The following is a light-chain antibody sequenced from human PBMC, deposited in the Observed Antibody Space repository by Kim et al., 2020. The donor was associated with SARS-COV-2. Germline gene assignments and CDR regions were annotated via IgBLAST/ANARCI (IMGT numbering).Light chain of an antibody. CDR2: AAS. CDR3: QKYNSAPWT. CDR1: QDIANS. J-gene: IGKJ1*01. V-gene: IGKV1-27*01. Sequence: ASIGDRVTITCRASQDIANSLAWYQQKPGKVPQVLIYAASTLQSGVPSRFSGSGSGTEFTLTIGSLQTEDVATYYCQKYNSAPWTFGPGTKVDVK.